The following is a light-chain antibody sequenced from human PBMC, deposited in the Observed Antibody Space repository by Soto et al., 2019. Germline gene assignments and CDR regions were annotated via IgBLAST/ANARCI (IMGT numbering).Light chain of an antibody. V-gene: IGKV3-20*01. J-gene: IGKJ4*01. CDR3: QQYDSSPLT. CDR2: GAS. CDR1: QSVSSSF. Sequence: EIVLTQPPGTLSLSPRERATLSCRASQSVSSSFLAWYQQKPGQAPRLLIFGASSRASGIPDRFSGSGSGTDFTLTISRLEPEDFAVYYCQQYDSSPLTFGGGTKVDIK.